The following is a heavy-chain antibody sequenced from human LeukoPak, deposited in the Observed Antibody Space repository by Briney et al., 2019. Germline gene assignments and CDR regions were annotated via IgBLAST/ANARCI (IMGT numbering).Heavy chain of an antibody. CDR2: IYYSGST. CDR1: GGSISSSSYY. V-gene: IGHV4-39*01. D-gene: IGHD3-9*01. Sequence: PSETLSLTCTVSGGSISSSSYYWGWIRQPPGKGLEWIGSIYYSGSTYYNPSLKSRVTISVDTSKNQFSLKLSSVTAADTAVYYCARQSPRGGDILTGYYIFGLYYFDYWGQGTLVTVSS. J-gene: IGHJ4*02. CDR3: ARQSPRGGDILTGYYIFGLYYFDY.